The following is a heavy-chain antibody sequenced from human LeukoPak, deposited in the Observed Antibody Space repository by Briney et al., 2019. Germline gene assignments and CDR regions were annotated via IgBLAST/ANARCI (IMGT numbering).Heavy chain of an antibody. J-gene: IGHJ6*02. CDR2: IIPIFGTA. CDR1: GGTFISYA. CDR3: ARVGTSYCSSTSCYGGYYYYGMDV. D-gene: IGHD2-2*01. V-gene: IGHV1-69*13. Sequence: SVKVSCKASGGTFISYAISRVRQAPGQGLEWMGGIIPIFGTANYAQKFQGRVTITADESTSTAYMELSSLRSEDTAVYYCARVGTSYCSSTSCYGGYYYYGMDVWGQGTTVTVSS.